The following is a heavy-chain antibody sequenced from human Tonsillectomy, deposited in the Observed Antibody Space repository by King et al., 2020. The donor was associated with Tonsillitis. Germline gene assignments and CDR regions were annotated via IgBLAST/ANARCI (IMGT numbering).Heavy chain of an antibody. V-gene: IGHV3-7*01. J-gene: IGHJ3*02. Sequence: VQLVESGGGLVQPGGSLRLSCAASGFTFSTFWMSWVRQAPGKGLEWVANIKQDGSEKYYLDSVKGRFTISGDNALKSLYLQITSLRAEDAAVYYCASRGRSTSSWYGAFDIWGQGTMVTVSS. D-gene: IGHD6-13*01. CDR3: ASRGRSTSSWYGAFDI. CDR2: IKQDGSEK. CDR1: GFTFSTFW.